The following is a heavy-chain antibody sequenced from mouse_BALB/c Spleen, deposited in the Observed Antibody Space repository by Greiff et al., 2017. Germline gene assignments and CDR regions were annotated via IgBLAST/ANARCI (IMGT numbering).Heavy chain of an antibody. Sequence: EVQRVESGPGLVKPSQSLSLTCSVTGYSITSGYYWNWIRQFPGNKLEWMGYISYDGSNNYNPSLKNRISITRDTSKNQFFLKLNSVTTEDTATYYCARDKGAYRPWDYWGQGTSVTVSS. J-gene: IGHJ4*01. V-gene: IGHV3-6*02. D-gene: IGHD2-10*01. CDR3: ARDKGAYRPWDY. CDR1: GYSITSGYY. CDR2: ISYDGSN.